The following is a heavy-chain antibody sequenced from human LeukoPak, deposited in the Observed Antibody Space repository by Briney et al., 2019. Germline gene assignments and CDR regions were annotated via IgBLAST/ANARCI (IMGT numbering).Heavy chain of an antibody. CDR2: INWDGAST. D-gene: IGHD2-15*01. CDR1: GFRFDDYS. J-gene: IGHJ6*03. V-gene: IGHV3-20*04. CDR3: GRVHCSTNSCYDYYDYYMDV. Sequence: PGGSLRLSCAASGFRFDDYSMNWVRHVPGKGLEWVAGINWDGASTGYRDSMKGRFTSSRDNGKTSLYLQLNSLRVEDTAVYYCGRVHCSTNSCYDYYDYYMDVSGKGTTVTVSS.